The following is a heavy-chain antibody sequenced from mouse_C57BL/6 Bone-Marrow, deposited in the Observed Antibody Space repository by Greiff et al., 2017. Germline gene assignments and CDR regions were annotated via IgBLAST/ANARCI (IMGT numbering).Heavy chain of an antibody. J-gene: IGHJ1*03. D-gene: IGHD1-1*02. V-gene: IGHV1-52*01. Sequence: QVHVKQPGAELVRPGSSVKLSCKASGYTFTSYWMHWVKQRPIQGLEWIGNIDPSDSETHYNQKFKDKATLTVDKSSSTAYMQLSSLTSEDSAVYYCARTGGYCWYFDVWGTGTTVTVSS. CDR2: IDPSDSET. CDR1: GYTFTSYW. CDR3: ARTGGYCWYFDV.